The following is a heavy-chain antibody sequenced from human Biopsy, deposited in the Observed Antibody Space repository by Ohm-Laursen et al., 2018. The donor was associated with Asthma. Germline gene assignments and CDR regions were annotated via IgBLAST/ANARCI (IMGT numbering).Heavy chain of an antibody. V-gene: IGHV3-53*01. CDR1: GFTVSRDY. J-gene: IGHJ4*02. CDR2: IYSGGTS. D-gene: IGHD6-19*01. Sequence: SLRLSCTASGFTVSRDYMFWVRQAPGKGLEWVSVIYSGGTSDTADSVRGRFTISRDFYKNTLYLQMDSLRAEDTAVYYCARGDSSGWSHYYFDSWGQGTLVTVSS. CDR3: ARGDSSGWSHYYFDS.